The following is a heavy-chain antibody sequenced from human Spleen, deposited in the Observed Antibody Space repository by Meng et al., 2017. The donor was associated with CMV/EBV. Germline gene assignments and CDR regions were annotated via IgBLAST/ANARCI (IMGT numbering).Heavy chain of an antibody. CDR1: GVSISSGTHY. V-gene: IGHV4-31*03. CDR2: LYFSGTN. J-gene: IGHJ6*02. CDR3: ARGRYGGNPWASYGMDV. Sequence: SETLSLTCTVSGVSISSGTHYWAWIRQHPGKGLEWIGYLYFSGTNYYNPSLKSRLIMSVDTSKNQFSLKLTSVTAADTAVYYCARGRYGGNPWASYGMDVWGQGTTVTVSS. D-gene: IGHD4-23*01.